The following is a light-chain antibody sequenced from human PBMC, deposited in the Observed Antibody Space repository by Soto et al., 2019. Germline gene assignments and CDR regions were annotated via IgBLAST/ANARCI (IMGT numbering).Light chain of an antibody. V-gene: IGKV4-1*01. CDR1: QTVLYNSDNKNY. CDR3: HQYLTSPRT. CDR2: WAS. J-gene: IGKJ1*01. Sequence: DIVMTQSPDSLAVSLGERATINCKPSQTVLYNSDNKNYLAWYQQRPGQPPKLLISWASTRESGVPDRFSGSGSGTEFTLTISSRQAEDVEVYYSHQYLTSPRTFGQGTKVDIK.